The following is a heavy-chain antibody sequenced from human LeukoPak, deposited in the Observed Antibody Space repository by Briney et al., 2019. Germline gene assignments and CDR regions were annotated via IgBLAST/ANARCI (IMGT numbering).Heavy chain of an antibody. CDR3: ARLSRALPDY. D-gene: IGHD5/OR15-5a*01. CDR2: IYDSGSA. Sequence: PSETLSLTCTVSDGSISTYYWSWIRQPPGKGLEWIGYIYDSGSANYNPSLKSRVTISVDTSTNQFSLKLSSVTAADTAVYYCARLSRALPDYWGQGTLVTVSS. CDR1: DGSISTYY. J-gene: IGHJ4*02. V-gene: IGHV4-59*08.